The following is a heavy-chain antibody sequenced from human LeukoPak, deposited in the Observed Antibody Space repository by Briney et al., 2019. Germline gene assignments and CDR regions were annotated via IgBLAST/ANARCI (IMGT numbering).Heavy chain of an antibody. V-gene: IGHV1-2*06. CDR3: ARAPYGDYGGVDY. CDR2: INPNSGGT. CDR1: GYTFTGYY. D-gene: IGHD4-17*01. Sequence: ASVKVSCKASGYTFTGYYMHWVRQAPGQGLEWMGRINPNSGGTNYAQKFQGRVTMTRDTSISTAYMELSSLRSEDTAVYYCARAPYGDYGGVDYWGQGTLVTVSS. J-gene: IGHJ4*02.